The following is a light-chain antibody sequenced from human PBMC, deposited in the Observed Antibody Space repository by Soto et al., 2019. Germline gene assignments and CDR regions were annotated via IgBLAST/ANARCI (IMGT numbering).Light chain of an antibody. CDR1: SSDVGGYNY. J-gene: IGLJ1*01. V-gene: IGLV2-14*01. CDR2: EVS. CDR3: SSYTSSTSLDV. Sequence: QSVLTQPASVSGSPGQSITISCTGTSSDVGGYNYVSWYQQHPGKAPKLMIYEVSNRPSGVSIRFSGSKSGNTASLTISGLXAEDEADYYCSSYTSSTSLDVFGTGTKVTLL.